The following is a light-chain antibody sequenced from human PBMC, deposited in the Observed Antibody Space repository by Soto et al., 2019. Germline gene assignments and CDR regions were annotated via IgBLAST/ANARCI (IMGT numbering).Light chain of an antibody. CDR3: MQTTHLPHT. J-gene: IGKJ4*01. CDR2: KVS. V-gene: IGKV2-24*01. Sequence: DIVMTQIPLSSPVTLGQPASISCSSSQSLVYSDGNTYLSWLQQRPGQPPRLLIYKVSNRFPGVPDRCSGSGAGTDFTLTISRVEAEDVGVYYCMQTTHLPHTFGGGTKVEIK. CDR1: QSLVYSDGNTY.